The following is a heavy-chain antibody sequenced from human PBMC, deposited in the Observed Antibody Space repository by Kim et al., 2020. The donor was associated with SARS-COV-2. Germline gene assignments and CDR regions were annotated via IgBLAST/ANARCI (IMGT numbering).Heavy chain of an antibody. CDR2: INPNSGGT. CDR1: GYTFTGYY. D-gene: IGHD3-3*01. J-gene: IGHJ4*02. Sequence: ASVKVSCKASGYTFTGYYMHWVRQAPGQGLEWMGWINPNSGGTNYAQKFQGRVTMTRDTSISTAYMELSRLRSDDTAVYYCARADYDFWSGYDFDYWGQGTLVTVSS. V-gene: IGHV1-2*02. CDR3: ARADYDFWSGYDFDY.